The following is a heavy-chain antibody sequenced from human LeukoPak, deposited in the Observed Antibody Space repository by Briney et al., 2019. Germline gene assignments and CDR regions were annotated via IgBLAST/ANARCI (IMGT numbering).Heavy chain of an antibody. V-gene: IGHV1-69*06. CDR3: ARGTRGTTGTTRWFDP. Sequence: SVKVSCKASGYTFTSYGISWVRQAPGQGLEWMGGIIPIFGTANYAQKFQGRVTITADKSTSTAYMELSSLRSEDTAVYYCARGTRGTTGTTRWFDPWGQGTLVTVSS. J-gene: IGHJ5*02. CDR2: IIPIFGTA. CDR1: GYTFTSYG. D-gene: IGHD1-1*01.